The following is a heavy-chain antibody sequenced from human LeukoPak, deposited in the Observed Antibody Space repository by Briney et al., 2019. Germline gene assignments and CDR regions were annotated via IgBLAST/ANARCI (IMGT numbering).Heavy chain of an antibody. D-gene: IGHD6-19*01. CDR1: GFTFSSYS. Sequence: GGSLRLSCAASGFTFSSYSMNWVRQAPGKGLEWVSSISSSSSYIYYADSVKGRLTISRDNAKNSLYLQMNSLRAEDTAVYYCASAAVAGIVDYWGQGTLVTVSS. CDR3: ASAAVAGIVDY. J-gene: IGHJ4*02. CDR2: ISSSSSYI. V-gene: IGHV3-21*01.